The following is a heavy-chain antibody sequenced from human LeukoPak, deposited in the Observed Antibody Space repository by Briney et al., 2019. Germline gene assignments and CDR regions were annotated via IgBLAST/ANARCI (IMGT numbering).Heavy chain of an antibody. J-gene: IGHJ4*02. CDR3: ARDPSYYYDSSGGDY. CDR1: GFTFSSYS. D-gene: IGHD3-22*01. Sequence: GGSLRLSCAASGFTFSSYSMNWVRQAPGKGLEWVSSISSSSSYIYYVDSVKGRFTISRDNAKNSLYLQMNSLRAEDTAVYYCARDPSYYYDSSGGDYWGQGTLVTVSS. V-gene: IGHV3-21*01. CDR2: ISSSSSYI.